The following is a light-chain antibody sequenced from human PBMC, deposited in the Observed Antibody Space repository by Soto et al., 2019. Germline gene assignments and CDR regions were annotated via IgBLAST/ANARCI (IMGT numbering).Light chain of an antibody. V-gene: IGKV3-20*01. J-gene: IGKJ2*01. CDR3: QHFDRSRPTYT. CDR1: QSVWSNY. Sequence: EILLTQSPDTLSLSPGDRATLSCRASQSVWSNYLAWYQQKPGQAPSLLIYDASSRATGIPDRFSGSGSGTDFTLTISRLEPEDFAVYFCQHFDRSRPTYTFGQGTKLEIK. CDR2: DAS.